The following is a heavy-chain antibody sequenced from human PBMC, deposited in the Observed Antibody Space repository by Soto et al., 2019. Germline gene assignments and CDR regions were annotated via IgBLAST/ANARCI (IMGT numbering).Heavy chain of an antibody. CDR2: IWYDGSNK. J-gene: IGHJ4*02. CDR1: GFTFSGYG. V-gene: IGHV3-33*01. Sequence: GGSLRLSCAASGFTFSGYGMHWVRQAPGKGLEWVAVIWYDGSNKYYADSVKGRFTISRDNSKNTLYLQMNSLRAEDTAVYYCARDNRDYYDSSGLHYWGQGTLVTVSS. D-gene: IGHD3-22*01. CDR3: ARDNRDYYDSSGLHY.